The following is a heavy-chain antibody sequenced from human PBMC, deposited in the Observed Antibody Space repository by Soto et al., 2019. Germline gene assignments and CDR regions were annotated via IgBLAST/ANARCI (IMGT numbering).Heavy chain of an antibody. J-gene: IGHJ4*02. V-gene: IGHV3-30*18. D-gene: IGHD6-19*01. CDR2: ISYDGSNK. CDR3: AKARVGKQWLMIDY. CDR1: GFTFSSYG. Sequence: GGSLRLSCAASGFTFSSYGMHWVRQAPGKGLEWVAVISYDGSNKYYADSVKGRFTISRDNSKNTLYLQMNSLRAEDTAVYYCAKARVGKQWLMIDYWGQGTLVTVSS.